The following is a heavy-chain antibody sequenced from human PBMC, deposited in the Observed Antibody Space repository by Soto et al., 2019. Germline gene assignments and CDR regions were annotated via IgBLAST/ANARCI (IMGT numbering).Heavy chain of an antibody. D-gene: IGHD6-13*01. J-gene: IGHJ2*01. CDR1: GFTFSDYY. Sequence: QVQLVESGGGLVKPGGSLRLSCAASGFTFSDYYMSWIRQAPGKGLEWVSYINSSRSYTNYADSVKGRFTISRDNAKTSLYLQMNRLRAEDTAVYYCARIITAAGGRRYFDLWGRGTLVTVSS. V-gene: IGHV3-11*05. CDR2: INSSRSYT. CDR3: ARIITAAGGRRYFDL.